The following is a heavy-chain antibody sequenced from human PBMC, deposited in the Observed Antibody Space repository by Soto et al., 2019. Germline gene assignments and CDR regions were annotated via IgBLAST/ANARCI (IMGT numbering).Heavy chain of an antibody. CDR1: GFTFSSYG. Sequence: QVQLVESGGGVVQPGRSLRLSCAASGFTFSSYGMHWVRQAPGKGLEWVAVIWYDGSNKYYADSVTGPFTICRDNSKNTLYLQMNSLRAKNTAVYYCARESIRYSSSWKSLDYWGQETLVTVSS. D-gene: IGHD6-13*01. V-gene: IGHV3-33*01. CDR2: IWYDGSNK. CDR3: ARESIRYSSSWKSLDY. J-gene: IGHJ4*02.